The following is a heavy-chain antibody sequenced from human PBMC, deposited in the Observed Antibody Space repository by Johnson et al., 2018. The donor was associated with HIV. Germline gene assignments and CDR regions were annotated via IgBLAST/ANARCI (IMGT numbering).Heavy chain of an antibody. V-gene: IGHV3-23*01. J-gene: IGHJ3*02. CDR2: ISGSGGST. CDR1: GFTFSSYA. D-gene: IGHD2-21*01. CDR3: AKDFLYCGGDCYSGAFDI. Sequence: EVQLLESGGGLVQPGGSLRLSCAASGFTFSSYAMSWVRQAPGKGLEWVSAISGSGGSTYYADSVKGRFTISRDNSKNTLYLQMNSLRAEDTAVYYCAKDFLYCGGDCYSGAFDIWGQGTMVTVSS.